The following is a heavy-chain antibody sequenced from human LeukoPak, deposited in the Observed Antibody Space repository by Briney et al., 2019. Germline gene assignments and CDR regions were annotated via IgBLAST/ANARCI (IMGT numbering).Heavy chain of an antibody. V-gene: IGHV4-34*01. Sequence: SETLSLTCAVYGGSFSGYYWSWIRQPPGKGLEWIGEINHSGSTNYNPSLKSRVTISVDTSKNQLSLKLSSVTAADTAVYYCARGCSGYSGYATIIDFDYWGQGTLVTVSS. CDR3: ARGCSGYSGYATIIDFDY. J-gene: IGHJ4*02. CDR2: INHSGST. D-gene: IGHD5-12*01. CDR1: GGSFSGYY.